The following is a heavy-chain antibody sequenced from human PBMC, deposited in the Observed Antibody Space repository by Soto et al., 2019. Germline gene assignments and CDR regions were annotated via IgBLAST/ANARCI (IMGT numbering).Heavy chain of an antibody. CDR3: ARAPLGIDYYYYYGMDV. Sequence: SVKVSCKASGGTFSSYAISWVRQAPGQGLEWMGGIIPIFGTANYAQKFQGRVTITADKSTSTAYMELSSLRSEDTAVYYCARAPLGIDYYYYYGMDVWGQGTTVTVSS. V-gene: IGHV1-69*06. J-gene: IGHJ6*02. CDR1: GGTFSSYA. CDR2: IIPIFGTA.